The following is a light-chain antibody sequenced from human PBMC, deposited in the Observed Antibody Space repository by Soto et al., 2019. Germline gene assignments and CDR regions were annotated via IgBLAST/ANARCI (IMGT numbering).Light chain of an antibody. CDR2: DDS. J-gene: IGKJ5*01. CDR3: PQYQTYST. CDR1: QSIRSL. Sequence: EIQMTQSPSTLSASVGDRFTITCRASQSIRSLLAWYQQKPGKAPKVLIYDDSSLGSGVPSRFSGSGSGTEFTLTISSLQPDDFATYFCPQYQTYSTVGPGTRLEIK. V-gene: IGKV1-5*01.